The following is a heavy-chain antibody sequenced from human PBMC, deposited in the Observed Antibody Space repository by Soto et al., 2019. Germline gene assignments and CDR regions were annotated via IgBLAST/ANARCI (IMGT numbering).Heavy chain of an antibody. CDR2: INGGGTS. J-gene: IGHJ3*02. V-gene: IGHV3-23*01. CDR3: ANHLPIAAAGLGLTFDI. D-gene: IGHD6-13*01. CDR1: GFTFSSYA. Sequence: GGSLRLSCAASGFTFSSYAMSWVRQAPGKGLEWVSSINGGGTSYYADSVRGRFTISRDNSKNTMYLQMNSLRAEDTAVYYCANHLPIAAAGLGLTFDIWGQGTMVTVSS.